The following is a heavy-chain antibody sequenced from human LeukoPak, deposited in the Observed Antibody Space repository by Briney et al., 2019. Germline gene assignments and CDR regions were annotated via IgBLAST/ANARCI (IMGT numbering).Heavy chain of an antibody. CDR3: ARERLRYGSTYYYYGMDV. D-gene: IGHD5-18*01. CDR1: GGSFSGYY. CDR2: INHSEST. V-gene: IGHV4-34*01. Sequence: RTSETLSLTCAVYGGSFSGYYWSWIRQPPGKGLEWIGEINHSESTNYNPSLKSRVTISVDTSKNQFSLKLSSVTAADTAVYYCARERLRYGSTYYYYGMDVWGQGTTVTVSS. J-gene: IGHJ6*02.